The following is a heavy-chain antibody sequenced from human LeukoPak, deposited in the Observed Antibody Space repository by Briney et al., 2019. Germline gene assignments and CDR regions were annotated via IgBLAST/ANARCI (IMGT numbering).Heavy chain of an antibody. V-gene: IGHV3-66*01. CDR2: IYSGGST. CDR1: GLSVSNSY. J-gene: IGHJ5*02. D-gene: IGHD3-10*01. CDR3: ARIMYYYGSGRAWDWFDP. Sequence: GGSLRLSCAASGLSVSNSYISWVRQAPGKGLEWVSVIYSGGSTYYADSVKGRFTISRDNSKNTLYLQMNSLRAEDTAVYYCARIMYYYGSGRAWDWFDPWGQGTLVTVSS.